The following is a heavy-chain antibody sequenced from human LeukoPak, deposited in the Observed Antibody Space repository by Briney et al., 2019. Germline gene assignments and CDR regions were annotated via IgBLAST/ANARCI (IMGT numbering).Heavy chain of an antibody. CDR1: GTSLSPFY. J-gene: IGHJ4*02. Sequence: PSETLSLTCTVSGTSLSPFYWTWFRQPAGQRLEWIGLIYFTGTATLNPSLRSRVAMSVDLAKNQLFLKLASMTAADTAMYYCARKDGDYWGQGTLVSVSS. V-gene: IGHV4-4*07. CDR3: ARKDGDY. CDR2: IYFTGTA.